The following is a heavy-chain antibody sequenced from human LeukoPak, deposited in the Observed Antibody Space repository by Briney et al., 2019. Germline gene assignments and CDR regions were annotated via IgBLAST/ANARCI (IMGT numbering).Heavy chain of an antibody. D-gene: IGHD3-16*01. CDR3: ARRVGAYDY. CDR1: GFPFSSYT. CDR2: INSDGGST. J-gene: IGHJ4*02. V-gene: IGHV3-64*02. Sequence: PGGSLRLSCAASGFPFSSYTMHWVRQAPGKGLEYVAAINSDGGSTYYGDSVKGRFTISRDNSKNTLDLQMGSLRVEDMAVYYCARRVGAYDYWGQGTLVTVSS.